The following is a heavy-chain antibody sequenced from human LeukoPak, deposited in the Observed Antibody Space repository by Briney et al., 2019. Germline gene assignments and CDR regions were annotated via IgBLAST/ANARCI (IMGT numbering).Heavy chain of an antibody. CDR2: ISTSGST. CDR1: GGSISSYY. CDR3: ARVEPYYFDY. V-gene: IGHV4-4*07. J-gene: IGHJ4*02. Sequence: SETLSLTCTVSGGSISSYYWSWIRQPAGKGLESIGHISTSGSTNYNPSLKSRVTMSVDTSKNQFSLKLSSVTAADTAVYYCARVEPYYFDYWGQGTLVTVSS.